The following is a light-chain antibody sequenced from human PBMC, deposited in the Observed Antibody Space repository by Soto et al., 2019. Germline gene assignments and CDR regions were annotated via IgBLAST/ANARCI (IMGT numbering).Light chain of an antibody. Sequence: DVVMTQSPDSLAVSLGERATINCKSNQSLLNSSNNKNYLAWYQQKPGQSPELLIYWASTRESGVPDRFSGSGSGTDFTLTISSLQAEDVAVYYCQQFYSTPYTFGQGTKLEIK. CDR1: QSLLNSSNNKNY. V-gene: IGKV4-1*01. CDR3: QQFYSTPYT. J-gene: IGKJ2*01. CDR2: WAS.